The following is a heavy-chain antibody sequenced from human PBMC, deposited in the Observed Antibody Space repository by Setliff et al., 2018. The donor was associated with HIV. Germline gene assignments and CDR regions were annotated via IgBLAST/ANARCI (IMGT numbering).Heavy chain of an antibody. J-gene: IGHJ5*02. CDR1: GFTFSSYW. D-gene: IGHD6-13*01. Sequence: PGGSLRLSCVASGFTFSSYWMHWVRQAPGRGLMWISRLNTDGSSIDYADSVKGRFTFSRENAKNTLYLQMNGLRADDTAVYYCAMGGSNTWYSSWGQGALVTVSS. V-gene: IGHV3-74*01. CDR2: LNTDGSSI. CDR3: AMGGSNTWYSS.